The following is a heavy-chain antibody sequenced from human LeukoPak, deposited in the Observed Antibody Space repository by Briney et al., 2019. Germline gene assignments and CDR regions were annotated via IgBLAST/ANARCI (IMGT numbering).Heavy chain of an antibody. CDR2: VRNDGGDK. Sequence: GGSLRLSCAASGFIFSDYGMHWVRQAPGKGLEWVTMVRNDGGDKYYADSVRGRFTISRHNSKNTLYLQMNSLRPEDTAVYYCAKHYYGSGSQKYYFDYWGQGTLVTVSS. J-gene: IGHJ4*02. V-gene: IGHV3-30*02. CDR1: GFIFSDYG. D-gene: IGHD3-10*01. CDR3: AKHYYGSGSQKYYFDY.